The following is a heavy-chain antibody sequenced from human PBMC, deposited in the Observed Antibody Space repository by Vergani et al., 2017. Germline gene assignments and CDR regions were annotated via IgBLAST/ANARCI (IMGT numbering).Heavy chain of an antibody. Sequence: QVQLVESGGGVVQPGRSLRLSCAASGFTFSSYAISWVRQAPGQGLEWMGGIIPIFGTANYAQKFQGRVTITADESTSTAYMELSSLRSEDTAVYYCARGLRFLEWNYAFDIWGQGTMVTVSS. CDR2: IIPIFGTA. J-gene: IGHJ3*02. CDR3: ARGLRFLEWNYAFDI. CDR1: GFTFSSYA. D-gene: IGHD3-3*01. V-gene: IGHV1-69*01.